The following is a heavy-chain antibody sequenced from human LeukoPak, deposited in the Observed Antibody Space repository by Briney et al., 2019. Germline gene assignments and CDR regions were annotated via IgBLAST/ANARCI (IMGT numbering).Heavy chain of an antibody. CDR1: GFTFSSYG. CDR3: ARRVINAFDI. V-gene: IGHV3-30*02. J-gene: IGHJ3*02. Sequence: GGSLRLSCAASGFTFSSYGMHWVRQAPGKGLEWVAFIRYDGSNKYYADSVKGRFTISRDNSKNTLYLQMNSLRAEDTAVYYCARRVINAFDIWGQGTMVTVSS. CDR2: IRYDGSNK. D-gene: IGHD3-22*01.